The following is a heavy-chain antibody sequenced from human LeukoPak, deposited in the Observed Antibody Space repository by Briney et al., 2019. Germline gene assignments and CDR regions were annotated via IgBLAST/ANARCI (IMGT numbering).Heavy chain of an antibody. CDR2: IYPGDSDT. CDR3: ARHYRYHYDTSALGADY. Sequence: GESLKISCKGSGYSFTSYWIGWVRQMPGKGLEWMGIIYPGDSDTRYSPSFQGQVTMSVDKSISTAYLQWSSLKASDTGMYYCARHYRYHYDTSALGADYWGRGPLVRVSS. V-gene: IGHV5-51*01. CDR1: GYSFTSYW. D-gene: IGHD3-22*01. J-gene: IGHJ4*02.